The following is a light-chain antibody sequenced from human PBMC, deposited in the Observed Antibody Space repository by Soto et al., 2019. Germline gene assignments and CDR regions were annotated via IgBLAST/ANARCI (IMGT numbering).Light chain of an antibody. CDR2: GSS. CDR3: QQYNNWGLS. CDR1: ENVGTN. Sequence: IVMTQSPATLSVSPGEGVTLSCRASENVGTNLAWYQQKPGQAPRLLMYGSSTRATGIQATFSGSGSGTEFTLTISSLQSEESAVYYCQQYNNWGLSFGGGTRVEIK. J-gene: IGKJ4*01. V-gene: IGKV3D-15*01.